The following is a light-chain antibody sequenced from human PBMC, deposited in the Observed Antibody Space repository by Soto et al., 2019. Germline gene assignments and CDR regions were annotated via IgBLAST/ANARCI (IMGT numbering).Light chain of an antibody. J-gene: IGLJ1*01. CDR2: DVS. Sequence: QSALTQPASVSGSPGQSITISCTGTSSDVGDYNYVSWYQQHPGKAPKLMIYDVSNRPSGVSNRFSGSKSGSTASLTISGLQAEDDADYYCSSYTSSTTRVFGTGTKLTVL. V-gene: IGLV2-14*01. CDR1: SSDVGDYNY. CDR3: SSYTSSTTRV.